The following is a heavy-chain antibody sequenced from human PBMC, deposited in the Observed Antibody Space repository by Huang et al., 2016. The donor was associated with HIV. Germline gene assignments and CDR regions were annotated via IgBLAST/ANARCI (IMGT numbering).Heavy chain of an antibody. CDR2: ISGTSSNI. CDR1: GFVFSKYR. Sequence: EVQLVESGGALVQPGGSLKLSCVVSGFVFSKYRVNWVRQAPGKGLEWVSYISGTSSNIYYADSVKGRFTISRDKAKNSVFLQMRSLRAEDTALYYCARTEMEYYYGSSGYYPDYWGQGTQVTVSS. CDR3: ARTEMEYYYGSSGYYPDY. V-gene: IGHV3-48*01. D-gene: IGHD3-22*01. J-gene: IGHJ4*02.